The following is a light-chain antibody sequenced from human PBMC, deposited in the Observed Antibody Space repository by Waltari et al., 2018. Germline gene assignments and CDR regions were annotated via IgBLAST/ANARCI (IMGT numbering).Light chain of an antibody. V-gene: IGLV3-21*01. J-gene: IGLJ1*01. CDR3: QVWDANNEPGV. CDR1: NIGSKS. Sequence: SYVLTQPPSVSVAPGETARITCGGNNIGSKSVHWYRQTPGQAPQLVISYDSDRPSGIPERFSGSNSGETATLTISRVEAGDEADYYCQVWDANNEPGVFGTGTEVTVL. CDR2: YDS.